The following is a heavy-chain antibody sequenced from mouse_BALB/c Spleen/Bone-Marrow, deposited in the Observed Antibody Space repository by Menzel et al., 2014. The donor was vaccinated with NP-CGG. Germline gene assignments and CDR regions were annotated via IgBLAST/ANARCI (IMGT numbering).Heavy chain of an antibody. D-gene: IGHD1-2*01. CDR3: AREQYGYFTMDY. CDR1: GFTFSSYA. J-gene: IGHJ4*01. V-gene: IGHV5-9-4*01. CDR2: ISSGGSYT. Sequence: EVKLMESGGGLVKPGGSLKLSCAASGFTFSSYAMSWVRQSPEKRLEWVAEISSGGSYTYYPDTVTGRLTISRDNAKHPRLLEMSRLRSEDTAMYYCAREQYGYFTMDYRGQGTSVTCSS.